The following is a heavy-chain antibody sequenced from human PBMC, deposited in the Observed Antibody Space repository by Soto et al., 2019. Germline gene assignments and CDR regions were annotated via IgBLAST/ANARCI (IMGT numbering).Heavy chain of an antibody. V-gene: IGHV3-48*01. J-gene: IGHJ3*02. CDR2: ISSSSSTI. CDR3: ARDARGCSGGSCYSSAFDI. Sequence: EVQLVESGGGLVQPGGSLRLSCAASGFTFSSYSMNWVRQAPGKGLEWVSYISSSSSTIYYADSVKGRFTISRDNSKNSLYLQMNSLRAEDTAVYYCARDARGCSGGSCYSSAFDIWGQGTMVTVSS. CDR1: GFTFSSYS. D-gene: IGHD2-15*01.